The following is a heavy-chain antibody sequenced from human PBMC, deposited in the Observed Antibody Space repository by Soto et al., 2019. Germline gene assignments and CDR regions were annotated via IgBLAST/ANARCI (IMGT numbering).Heavy chain of an antibody. V-gene: IGHV3-23*01. CDR2: ISGSARST. CDR1: GFTFSSYA. CDR3: AKXVHYDIVTGIEYFHH. D-gene: IGHD3-9*01. J-gene: IGHJ1*01. Sequence: EVQLLESGGGLVQPGGSLRLSCAASGFTFSSYAMSWVRRAPGKGLEWVSAISGSARSTKYADSVKGRFTISRDNSKNTLFLQMSSLXAXXXXXXXXAKXVHYDIVTGIEYFHHWAQGTLVTVSS.